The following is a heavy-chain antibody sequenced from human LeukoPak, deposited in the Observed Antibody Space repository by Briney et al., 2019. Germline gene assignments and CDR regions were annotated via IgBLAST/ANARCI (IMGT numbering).Heavy chain of an antibody. CDR2: INAGNGNT. Sequence: ASVKVSCKASGYTFTSYAMHWVRQAPGQRLEWMGWINAGNGNTKYSQKFQGRVTITRDTSASTAYMELSSLRSEDTAVYYCARGVAAAGPSIDYWGQGTLVTVSS. CDR3: ARGVAAAGPSIDY. J-gene: IGHJ4*02. CDR1: GYTFTSYA. V-gene: IGHV1-3*01. D-gene: IGHD6-13*01.